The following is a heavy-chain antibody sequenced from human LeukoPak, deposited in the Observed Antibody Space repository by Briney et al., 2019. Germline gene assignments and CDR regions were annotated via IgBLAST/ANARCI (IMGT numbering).Heavy chain of an antibody. Sequence: TGGSLRLSCAASGFTFSSYSMNRVRQAPGKGLEWVSYISSSSSTIYYADSVKGRFTISRDNAKNSLYLQMNSLRAEDTAVYYCARNSGSYVWYAFDIWGQGTMVTVSS. J-gene: IGHJ3*02. V-gene: IGHV3-48*04. CDR2: ISSSSSTI. D-gene: IGHD1-26*01. CDR1: GFTFSSYS. CDR3: ARNSGSYVWYAFDI.